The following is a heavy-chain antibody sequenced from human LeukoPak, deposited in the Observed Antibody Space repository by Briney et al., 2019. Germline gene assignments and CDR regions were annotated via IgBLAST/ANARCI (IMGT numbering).Heavy chain of an antibody. D-gene: IGHD3-9*01. CDR3: AACTGYSDFDY. CDR1: GFTFSNAW. J-gene: IGHJ4*02. CDR2: IKSKTDGGTT. V-gene: IGHV3-15*01. Sequence: GGSLTLSCAASGFTFSNAWMSWVRQAPGKGLEWVGRIKSKTDGGTTDDAAPAKGRFTISRDDSINTLYLQMNSLKTEDTAVYYCAACTGYSDFDYWGQGTLVTVSS.